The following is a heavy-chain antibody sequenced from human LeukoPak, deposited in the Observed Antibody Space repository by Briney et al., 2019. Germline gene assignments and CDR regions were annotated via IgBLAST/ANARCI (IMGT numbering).Heavy chain of an antibody. J-gene: IGHJ4*02. CDR1: GGSISSGDYY. CDR2: IYYSGST. V-gene: IGHV4-30-4*01. CDR3: ARVSLSSGYYGLDY. D-gene: IGHD3-22*01. Sequence: SETLSLTCTVSGGSISSGDYYWSWIRQPPGKGLEWIGYIYYSGSTYYNPSHKSRVTISVDTSKNQFSLKLSSVTAADTAVYYCARVSLSSGYYGLDYWGQGTLVTVSS.